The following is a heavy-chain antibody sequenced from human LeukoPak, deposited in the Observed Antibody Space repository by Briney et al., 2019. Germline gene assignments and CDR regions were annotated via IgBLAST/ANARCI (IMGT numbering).Heavy chain of an antibody. D-gene: IGHD2-15*01. Sequence: GSVKASCKASGYTFTRFYIHWVRQAPGQGLEWMGLINPNSWSTNFAQKFQGRVTMPRDTSTRTVYMEVSILSANHTAVYYCAKDGALGYCGGGSCYWDNYYMDVWGKGTTITISS. CDR3: AKDGALGYCGGGSCYWDNYYMDV. CDR1: GYTFTRFY. J-gene: IGHJ6*03. CDR2: INPNSWST. V-gene: IGHV1-46*01.